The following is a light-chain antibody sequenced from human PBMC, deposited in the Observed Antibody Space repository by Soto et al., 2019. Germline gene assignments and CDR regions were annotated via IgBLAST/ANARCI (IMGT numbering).Light chain of an antibody. J-gene: IGKJ1*01. CDR1: QDIRTE. CDR3: LQDYNYPRT. V-gene: IGKV1-6*01. CDR2: GAT. Sequence: ALQMTQSPSSLSASVGDRVTITCRASQDIRTELGWYQQKPGKAPTLLIYGATTFQSGVPSRFSGSGSGTDFTLTISGLQPEEFATYYCLQDYNYPRTFGQVTKVEVK.